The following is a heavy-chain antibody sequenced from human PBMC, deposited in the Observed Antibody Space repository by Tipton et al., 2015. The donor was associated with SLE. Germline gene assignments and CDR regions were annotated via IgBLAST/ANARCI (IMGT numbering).Heavy chain of an antibody. CDR2: IYHSGST. Sequence: TLSLTCTVSGGSISSGDYYWGWIRQSPGKGLEWIGSIYHSGSTYYNPSLKSRVTISVDTSKNQFSLKLSSVTAADTAVYYCARVVGYDFWSGYYDWGQGTLVTVSS. D-gene: IGHD3-3*01. CDR1: GGSISSGDYY. J-gene: IGHJ4*02. CDR3: ARVVGYDFWSGYYD. V-gene: IGHV4-39*07.